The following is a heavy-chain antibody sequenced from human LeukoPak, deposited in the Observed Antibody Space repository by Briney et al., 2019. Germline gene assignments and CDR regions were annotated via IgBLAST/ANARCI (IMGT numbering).Heavy chain of an antibody. J-gene: IGHJ4*02. CDR3: ARAQSAYDFYFDF. V-gene: IGHV4-59*12. CDR2: IYYSGST. CDR1: GGSISSYY. D-gene: IGHD5-12*01. Sequence: SETLSLTCTVSGGSISSYYWSWIRQPPGKGLEWIGYIYYSGSTNYNPSLKSRVTISVDTSKNQFSLKLSSVTAADAAVYFCARAQSAYDFYFDFWGQGTLVTVSS.